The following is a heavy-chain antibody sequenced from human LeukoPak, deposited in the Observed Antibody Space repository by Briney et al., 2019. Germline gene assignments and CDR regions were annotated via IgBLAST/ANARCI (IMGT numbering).Heavy chain of an antibody. CDR1: GYTFTSYG. CDR2: ISAYNGNT. CDR3: ARMVRGVTDFDY. D-gene: IGHD3-10*01. V-gene: IGHV1-18*01. J-gene: IGHJ4*02. Sequence: ASVKVSCTASGYTFTSYGISWVRQAPGQGLEWMGWISAYNGNTNYAQKLQGRVTMTTDTSTSTAYMELRSLRSDDTAVYYCARMVRGVTDFDYWGQGTLVTVSS.